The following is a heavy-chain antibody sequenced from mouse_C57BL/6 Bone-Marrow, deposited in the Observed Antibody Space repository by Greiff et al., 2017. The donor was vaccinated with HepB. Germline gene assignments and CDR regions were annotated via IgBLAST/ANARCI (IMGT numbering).Heavy chain of an antibody. CDR1: GYSITSGYY. V-gene: IGHV3-6*01. CDR2: ISYDGSN. J-gene: IGHJ1*03. CDR3: ARERLLLDWYFDV. D-gene: IGHD2-3*01. Sequence: EVKLQESGPGLVKPSQSLSLTCSVTGYSITSGYYWNWIRQFPGNKLEWMGYISYDGSNNYNPSLKNRISITRDTSKNQFFLKLNSVTTEDTATYYCARERLLLDWYFDVWGTGTTVTVSS.